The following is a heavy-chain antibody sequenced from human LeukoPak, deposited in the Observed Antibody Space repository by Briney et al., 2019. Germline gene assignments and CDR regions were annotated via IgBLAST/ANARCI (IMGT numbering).Heavy chain of an antibody. CDR1: GFTFSSYS. D-gene: IGHD5-18*01. CDR3: ARDQVPRNTAMPRVYYYGMDV. J-gene: IGHJ6*02. V-gene: IGHV3-48*01. CDR2: ISSSSSTI. Sequence: GGSLRLSCAASGFTFSSYSMNWVRQAPGKGLEWVSYISSSSSTIYYADSVKGRFTISRDNAKNSLYLQMNSLRAEDTAVYYCARDQVPRNTAMPRVYYYGMDVWGQGTTVTVPS.